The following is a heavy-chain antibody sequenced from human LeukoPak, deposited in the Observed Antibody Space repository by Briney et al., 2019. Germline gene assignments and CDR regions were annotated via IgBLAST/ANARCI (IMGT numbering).Heavy chain of an antibody. CDR3: ATTPALAVAGTLDPKE. D-gene: IGHD6-19*01. J-gene: IGHJ4*02. CDR1: GFTFSSYG. Sequence: PGGSLRLSCAASGFTFSSYGMNWVRQTPGKGLEWVSYISDSGSTRYYADSVKGRFTISRDNAKNSLYLQMNSLRDDDTAVYYCATTPALAVAGTLDPKEWGQGTLVTVSS. CDR2: ISDSGSTR. V-gene: IGHV3-48*02.